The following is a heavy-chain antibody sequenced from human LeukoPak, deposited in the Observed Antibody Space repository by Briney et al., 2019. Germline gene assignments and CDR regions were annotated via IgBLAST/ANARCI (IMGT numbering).Heavy chain of an antibody. CDR2: VHPNSVDT. CDR3: ASPSLGSGKYYEY. CDR1: GYTFTDNY. V-gene: IGHV1-2*02. D-gene: IGHD3-10*01. Sequence: ASVTVSCKASGYTFTDNYIHWVRQAPGQGLEWMGWVHPNSVDTKYEQKFQGRVTMTRDTSISTAYMELSGLRSDDTALYYCASPSLGSGKYYEYWGQGTLVTVSS. J-gene: IGHJ4*02.